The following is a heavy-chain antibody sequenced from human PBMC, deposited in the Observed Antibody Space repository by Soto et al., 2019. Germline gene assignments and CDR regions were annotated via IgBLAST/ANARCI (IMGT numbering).Heavy chain of an antibody. CDR2: ISDNSSVI. CDR1: GFTFSTYS. V-gene: IGHV3-48*02. CDR3: ARYWDAYFSKGICSGPYFDY. D-gene: IGHD2-8*01. J-gene: IGHJ4*02. Sequence: GGSLRLSCAASGFTFSTYSINWVRQAPGKGLEWISYISDNSSVIYYADAVKGRFTISRDNAKNSLYLQRNSRRDEDTAVYYCARYWDAYFSKGICSGPYFDYWGQGTLVTVSS.